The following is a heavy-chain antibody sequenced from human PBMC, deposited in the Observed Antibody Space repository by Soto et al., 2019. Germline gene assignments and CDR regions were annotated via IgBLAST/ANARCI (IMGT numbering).Heavy chain of an antibody. CDR1: GYTFSSYY. CDR2: INPSGGTT. Sequence: GASVKVSCKASGYTFSSYYIHWVRQAPGQGLEWMGVINPSGGTTGYAQKFQGRVTVTRDTSTTTVYMELSSLRSEDTAVYFCARDLASETGNTYWGQGTLVTVSS. CDR3: ARDLASETGNTY. V-gene: IGHV1-46*01. J-gene: IGHJ4*02. D-gene: IGHD1-7*01.